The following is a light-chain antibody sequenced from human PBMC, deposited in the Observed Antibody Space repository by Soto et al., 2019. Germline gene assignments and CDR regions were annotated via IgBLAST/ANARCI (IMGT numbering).Light chain of an antibody. Sequence: EIVMTQSPATLSVFPGERATLSCRASQSVSSNLAWYQHKPGQAPRLLIYGASTRATGIPARFSGSGSGTEFTLTISSPQSEDFAVYFCQQYNDWPPRNTFGQGTKLEIK. J-gene: IGKJ2*01. CDR1: QSVSSN. V-gene: IGKV3-15*01. CDR2: GAS. CDR3: QQYNDWPPRNT.